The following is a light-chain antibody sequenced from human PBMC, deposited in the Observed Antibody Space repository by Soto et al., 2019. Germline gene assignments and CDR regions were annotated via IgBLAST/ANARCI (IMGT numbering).Light chain of an antibody. CDR2: AAT. J-gene: IGKJ4*01. CDR3: QQLALYPST. CDR1: QSINKW. Sequence: DIQITQSPSTLSSSVGDTVTITCRAIQSINKWLAWYQHKPGKAPKLLIYAATSLQSGVPSRFSGSGSGTEFTLTLSSLQPEDFATYYCQQLALYPSTFGGGTKVDIK. V-gene: IGKV1-5*01.